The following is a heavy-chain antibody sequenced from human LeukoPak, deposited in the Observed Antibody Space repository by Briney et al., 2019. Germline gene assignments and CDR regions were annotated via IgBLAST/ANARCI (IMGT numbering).Heavy chain of an antibody. V-gene: IGHV4-39*01. CDR1: GGSISSSSYY. Sequence: SETLSLTCTVSGGSISSSSYYWGWIRQPPGKGLEWIGSIYYSGSTYYNPSLKGRVTISVDTSKNQFSLKLSSVTAADTAVYYCARLHTTKPDYWGQGTLVTVSS. CDR2: IYYSGST. J-gene: IGHJ4*02. CDR3: ARLHTTKPDY. D-gene: IGHD4-11*01.